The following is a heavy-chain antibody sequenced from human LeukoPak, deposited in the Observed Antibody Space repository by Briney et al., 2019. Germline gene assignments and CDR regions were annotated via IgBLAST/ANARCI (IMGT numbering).Heavy chain of an antibody. D-gene: IGHD2-15*01. Sequence: GGSLRLSCAASGFTFSNYGMHWVRQAPGKGLEWVALIWYDGSDKYYADSVKGRFTISRDNSKNTLYLQMNSLRAEDTAVYYCAKRPKVAATGSGYFDYWGQGTLVTVSS. CDR2: IWYDGSDK. CDR1: GFTFSNYG. CDR3: AKRPKVAATGSGYFDY. V-gene: IGHV3-33*06. J-gene: IGHJ4*02.